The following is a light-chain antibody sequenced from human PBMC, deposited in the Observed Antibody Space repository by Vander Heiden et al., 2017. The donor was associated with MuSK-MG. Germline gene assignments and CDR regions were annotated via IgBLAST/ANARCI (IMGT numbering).Light chain of an antibody. CDR1: QSVLYSSNNKNY. CDR2: WAA. CDR3: QQDYSSHT. J-gene: IGKJ5*01. Sequence: DIVMTQSPDSLPLSLGRRSTINCKSSQSVLYSSNNKNYLAWYQQKPGQPPKLLIYWAATLESGVPERFSGSGSGTGFTLTIRSLQAEDVAVYYWQQDYSSHTFGQGRLMDIK. V-gene: IGKV4-1*01.